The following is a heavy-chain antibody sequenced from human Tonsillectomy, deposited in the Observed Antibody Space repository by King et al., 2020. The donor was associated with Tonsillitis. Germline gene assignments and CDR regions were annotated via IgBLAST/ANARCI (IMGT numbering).Heavy chain of an antibody. CDR2: IYTRGST. J-gene: IGHJ5*02. V-gene: IGHV4-4*07. CDR1: GFTFSRYS. D-gene: IGHD3-3*01. Sequence: QLVQSGGGLVKPGESLTLSCAASGFTFSRYSMSWIRQPAGKGLEWIGHIYTRGSTNYNPSLKSRVTISMDASKNHFSLRLSSVTAADSAVYYCAREYYHFSFDPWGQGTLVTVSS. CDR3: AREYYHFSFDP.